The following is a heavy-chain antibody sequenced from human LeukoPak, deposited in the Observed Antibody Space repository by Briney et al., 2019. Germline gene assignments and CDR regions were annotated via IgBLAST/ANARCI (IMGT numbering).Heavy chain of an antibody. D-gene: IGHD1-1*01. CDR1: GGSFSGYY. CDR2: INHSGST. V-gene: IGHV4-34*01. J-gene: IGHJ4*02. Sequence: SETLSLTCAVYGGSFSGYYWSWLRQPPGKGLEWIGEINHSGSTNYNPSLTSRVTISVDTSKNQFSLKLSSVTAADTAVYYCAREGPESAGNYWGQGTLVTVSS. CDR3: AREGPESAGNY.